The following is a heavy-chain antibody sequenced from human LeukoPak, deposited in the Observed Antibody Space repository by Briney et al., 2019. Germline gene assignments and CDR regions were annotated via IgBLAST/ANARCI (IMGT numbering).Heavy chain of an antibody. J-gene: IGHJ4*02. CDR2: ISGSGGST. V-gene: IGHV3-23*01. CDR3: AKDFGAYCGGDCYIDY. Sequence: PGGSLRLSCAASGFTFSSYAMSWVRQAPGKGLEWVSAISGSGGSTYYADSMKGRFTISRDNSKNTLYLKMNSLRAEDTAVYYCAKDFGAYCGGDCYIDYWGQGTLVTVSS. CDR1: GFTFSSYA. D-gene: IGHD2-21*02.